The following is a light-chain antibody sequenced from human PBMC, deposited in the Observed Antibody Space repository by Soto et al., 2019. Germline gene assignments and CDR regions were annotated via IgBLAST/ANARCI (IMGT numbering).Light chain of an antibody. J-gene: IGLJ2*01. CDR3: SSYTSSSIYVV. Sequence: QSVLTQPASVSGSPGQSITISYTGTSSDVGGYNYVSWYQQHPGKAPKLMIYDVSNRPSGVSNRFSGSKSGNTASLTISGLQAEDEADYYCSSYTSSSIYVVFGGGTKVTVL. CDR2: DVS. V-gene: IGLV2-14*01. CDR1: SSDVGGYNY.